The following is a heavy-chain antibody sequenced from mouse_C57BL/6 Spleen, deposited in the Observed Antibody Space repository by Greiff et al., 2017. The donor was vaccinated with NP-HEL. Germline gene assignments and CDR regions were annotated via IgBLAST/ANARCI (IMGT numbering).Heavy chain of an antibody. V-gene: IGHV1-54*01. CDR1: GYAFTNYL. Sequence: VKLMESGAELVRPGTSVKVSCKASGYAFTNYLIEWVKQRPGQGLEWIGVINPGSGGTNYNEKFKGKATLTADKSSSTAYMQLSSLTSEDSAVYFCARGLRRGAMDYWGQGTSVTVSS. CDR2: INPGSGGT. CDR3: ARGLRRGAMDY. D-gene: IGHD2-2*01. J-gene: IGHJ4*01.